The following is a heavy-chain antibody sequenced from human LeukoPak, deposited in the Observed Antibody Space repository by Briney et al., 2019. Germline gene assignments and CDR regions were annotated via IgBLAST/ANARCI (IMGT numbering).Heavy chain of an antibody. Sequence: PGGSLRLSCAASGFTFSSYSMNWVRQAPGKGLEWGSSISSSSSYIYYADSVKGRFTISRDNSKNTLYLQMNSLRAEDTAVYYCAKGGYSSGWYVNYFDYWGQGTLVTVSS. D-gene: IGHD6-19*01. CDR2: ISSSSSYI. CDR3: AKGGYSSGWYVNYFDY. J-gene: IGHJ4*02. CDR1: GFTFSSYS. V-gene: IGHV3-21*04.